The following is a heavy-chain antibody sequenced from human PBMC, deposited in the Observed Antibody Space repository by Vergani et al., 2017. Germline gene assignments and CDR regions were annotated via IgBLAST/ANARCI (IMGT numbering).Heavy chain of an antibody. J-gene: IGHJ6*03. V-gene: IGHV4-59*12. CDR3: ARGLVGAYYYYYYMDV. CDR1: GGSISSYY. Sequence: QVQLQESGPGLVKPSETLSLTCTVSGGSISSYYWSWIRQPPGKGLEWIGSIYYSGSTYYNPSLKSRVTISVDTSKNQFSLKLSSVTAADTAVYYCARGLVGAYYYYYYMDVWGKGTTVTVSS. D-gene: IGHD1-26*01. CDR2: IYYSGST.